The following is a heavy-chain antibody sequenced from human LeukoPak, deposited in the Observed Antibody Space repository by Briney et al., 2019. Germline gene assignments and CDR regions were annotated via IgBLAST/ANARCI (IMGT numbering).Heavy chain of an antibody. D-gene: IGHD3-9*01. CDR3: AKPQYYDILTGYSRTVTHHGMDV. J-gene: IGHJ6*04. Sequence: PVRSLRLSCEASGFAFSYHGMHWVRQAPGKGLERVAAISYDGNNKYYGDSVKGRFTISRDRSQNTLYLQMDSLRAEDTAVYYCAKPQYYDILTGYSRTVTHHGMDVWAKGPTVTVSS. CDR1: GFAFSYHG. V-gene: IGHV3-30*18. CDR2: ISYDGNNK.